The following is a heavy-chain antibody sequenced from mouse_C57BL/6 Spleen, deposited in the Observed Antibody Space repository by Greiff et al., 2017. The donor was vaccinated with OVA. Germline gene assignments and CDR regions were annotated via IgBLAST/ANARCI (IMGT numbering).Heavy chain of an antibody. CDR2: ITPSNGGT. D-gene: IGHD1-1*01. CDR3: ARSLYYYGSEIYAMDY. J-gene: IGHJ4*01. V-gene: IGHV1-53*01. CDR1: GYTFTSYW. Sequence: QVQLQQPGTELVKPGASVKLSCKASGYTFTSYWMHWVKQRPGQGLEWIGNITPSNGGTNYNEKFKSKATLTVDKSSSTAYMPLGSMTSEDSAVYYCARSLYYYGSEIYAMDYWGQGTSVTVSS.